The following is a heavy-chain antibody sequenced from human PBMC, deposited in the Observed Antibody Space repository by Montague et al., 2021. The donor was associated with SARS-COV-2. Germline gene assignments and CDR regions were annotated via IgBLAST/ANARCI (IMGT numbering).Heavy chain of an antibody. V-gene: IGHV4-39*01. J-gene: IGHJ4*02. CDR1: GDSIRSSSYY. CDR3: ARHVHPAFGSGAIDY. D-gene: IGHD6-19*01. Sequence: SETLSLTCTVAGDSIRSSSYYWGWIRQPPGRGLEWIGSIYYDGSTYYNPSFKSRVTISVDTSKTQFSLKLSSVTAADTAVYSCARHVHPAFGSGAIDYWGQGTLVTVSS. CDR2: IYYDGST.